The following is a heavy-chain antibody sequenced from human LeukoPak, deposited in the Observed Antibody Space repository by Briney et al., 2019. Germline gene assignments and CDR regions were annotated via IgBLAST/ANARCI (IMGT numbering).Heavy chain of an antibody. CDR1: GFTFGSYE. V-gene: IGHV3-48*03. CDR3: ARSSDRSNILTGPIDY. D-gene: IGHD3-9*01. Sequence: GGSLTLSCEASGFTFGSYEMTWVRQAPGKGLEWLSYISTSGSIIVYADSVRGRFTISRGNAKKSLYLQMNSLRVEDTAVYYCARSSDRSNILTGPIDYWGQGTLVTVSS. J-gene: IGHJ4*02. CDR2: ISTSGSII.